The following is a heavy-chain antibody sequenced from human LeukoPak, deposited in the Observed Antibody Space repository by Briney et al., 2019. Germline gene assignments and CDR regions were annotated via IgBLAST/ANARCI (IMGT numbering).Heavy chain of an antibody. CDR3: ARESAAGDAFDI. CDR1: GGSISSGGYY. CDR2: IYHSGST. J-gene: IGHJ3*02. D-gene: IGHD6-13*01. Sequence: SETLSLTCTVSGGSISSGGYYWSWIRQPPGKGLEWIGYIYHSGSTYYNPSLKSRATISVDRSKNQFSLKLSSVTAADTAVYYCARESAAGDAFDIWGQGTMVTVSS. V-gene: IGHV4-30-2*01.